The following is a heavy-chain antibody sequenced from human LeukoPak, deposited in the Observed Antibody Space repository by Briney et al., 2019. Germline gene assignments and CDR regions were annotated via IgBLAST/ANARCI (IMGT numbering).Heavy chain of an antibody. D-gene: IGHD2-2*01. CDR2: IIPIFGTA. CDR1: GGTFSSYA. CDR3: AVGVSPSIRGNKPAASIYYYGMDV. J-gene: IGHJ6*02. V-gene: IGHV1-69*01. Sequence: GSSVKVSCKASGGTFSSYAISWVRQAPGQGLEWMGGIIPIFGTANYAQKFQGRVTITADESTSTAYMELSSLRPEDTAVYYCAVGVSPSIRGNKPAASIYYYGMDVWGQGTTVTVSS.